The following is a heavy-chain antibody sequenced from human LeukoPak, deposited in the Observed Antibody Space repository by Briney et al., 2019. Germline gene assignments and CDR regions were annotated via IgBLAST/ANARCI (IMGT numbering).Heavy chain of an antibody. CDR2: ISSSSSYI. V-gene: IGHV3-21*01. CDR3: ARGATYSSSSGFDY. J-gene: IGHJ4*02. Sequence: GGSLRLSCAASGFTFSSYSMNWVRQAPGKGLEWVSSISSSSSYIYYADSVKGRFTISRDNAKNSLYLQMNSLRAEDTAVYCCARGATYSSSSGFDYWGQGTLVTVSS. D-gene: IGHD6-6*01. CDR1: GFTFSSYS.